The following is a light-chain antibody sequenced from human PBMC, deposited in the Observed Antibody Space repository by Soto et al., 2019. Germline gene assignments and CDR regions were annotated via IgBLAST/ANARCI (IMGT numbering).Light chain of an antibody. CDR3: QQYDNWPRT. V-gene: IGKV3-15*01. CDR1: QSVSSN. Sequence: EIVMTQSPATLSVSPGERATLSCRASQSVSSNLAWYQQKPGQAPRLLIYGASTRATGIPARFSGSGSGTELTLTIYSLQSEDFAVYYCQQYDNWPRTFGQGTKVEIK. J-gene: IGKJ1*01. CDR2: GAS.